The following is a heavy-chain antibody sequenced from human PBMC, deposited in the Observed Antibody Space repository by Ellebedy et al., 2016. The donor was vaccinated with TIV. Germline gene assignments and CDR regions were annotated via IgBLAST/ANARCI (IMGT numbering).Heavy chain of an antibody. D-gene: IGHD3/OR15-3a*01. Sequence: AASVKVSCKASGYPFSDYYIHWVRQAPGRGLEWLGRMNPKSGDTNYRQESQGRVTLTRDTSIRTAYMELSRLTSDDTAVYYCVRVSLWTWGPRWDCWGQGSLLLVSS. CDR2: MNPKSGDT. J-gene: IGHJ4*02. CDR3: VRVSLWTWGPRWDC. V-gene: IGHV1-2*02. CDR1: GYPFSDYY.